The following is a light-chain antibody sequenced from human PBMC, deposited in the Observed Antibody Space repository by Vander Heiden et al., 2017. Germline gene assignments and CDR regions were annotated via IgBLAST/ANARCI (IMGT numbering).Light chain of an antibody. CDR1: QDISEY. CDR3: QNYNSAPRT. CDR2: VAS. J-gene: IGKJ1*01. V-gene: IGKV1-27*01. Sequence: QTTQSPAAPPASVGDRVTITCRASQDISEYLAWYQQKPGKVPKLLIYVASTLQSGVPSRFSGSGSGTDFTLTISSLQPEDVATYYCQNYNSAPRTFGQGTKVEIK.